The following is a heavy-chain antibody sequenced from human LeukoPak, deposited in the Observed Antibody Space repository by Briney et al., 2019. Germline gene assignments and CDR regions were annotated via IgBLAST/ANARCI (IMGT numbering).Heavy chain of an antibody. J-gene: IGHJ4*02. V-gene: IGHV3-30-3*01. D-gene: IGHD5-24*01. CDR1: GFTFTSYA. Sequence: PGRSLRLSCAASGFTFTSYAMPWVRQAPGKGLEWVAVISYDVSNKYYADSVKGRFTISRDNSKNTLYLQMNSLRAEDTAVYYCARGHTTFQEMATIWGIGYWGQGTLVTVSS. CDR3: ARGHTTFQEMATIWGIGY. CDR2: ISYDVSNK.